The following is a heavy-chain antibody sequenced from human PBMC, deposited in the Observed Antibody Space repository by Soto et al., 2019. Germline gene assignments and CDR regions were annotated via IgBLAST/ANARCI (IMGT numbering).Heavy chain of an antibody. Sequence: ASVKVSCKASGGTFSSYAISWVRQAPGQGLEWMGGIIPILGIANYAQKFQGRVTITADKSTSTAYMELSSLRSEDTAVYYCAGPDYYDSSGYYYGGYYSDYWGQGTLVTVSS. CDR1: GGTFSSYA. V-gene: IGHV1-69*10. CDR2: IIPILGIA. D-gene: IGHD3-22*01. CDR3: AGPDYYDSSGYYYGGYYSDY. J-gene: IGHJ4*02.